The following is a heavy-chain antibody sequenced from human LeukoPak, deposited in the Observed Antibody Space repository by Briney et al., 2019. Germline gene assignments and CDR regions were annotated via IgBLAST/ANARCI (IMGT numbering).Heavy chain of an antibody. J-gene: IGHJ3*02. D-gene: IGHD5-18*01. Sequence: PGGSLRLSCAASGFTFSSYGMHWVRQAPGKGLEWVAVIWYDGSNKYYADSVKGRFTISRDNSKNTPYLQVNSLRAEDTAVYYCARDQDTAMELDIWGQGTMVTVSS. V-gene: IGHV3-33*01. CDR3: ARDQDTAMELDI. CDR2: IWYDGSNK. CDR1: GFTFSSYG.